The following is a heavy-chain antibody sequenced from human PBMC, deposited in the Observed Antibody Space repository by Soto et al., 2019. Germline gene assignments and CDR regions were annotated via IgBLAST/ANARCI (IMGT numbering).Heavy chain of an antibody. CDR3: AQRTLYNGHWNMGWFDS. CDR2: VYWDDDN. V-gene: IGHV2-5*02. CDR1: GFSLTTYGEG. Sequence: QITLKESGPTLVKPTQTLTLTCTFSGFSLTTYGEGVGWVRQPPGKALEWLAFVYWDDDNRYNPSLKSRLTVIKDTSNNQVIIIITSMDPVDSGTYYCAQRTLYNGHWNMGWFDSWGQGIPVTVSS. D-gene: IGHD1-1*01. J-gene: IGHJ5*01.